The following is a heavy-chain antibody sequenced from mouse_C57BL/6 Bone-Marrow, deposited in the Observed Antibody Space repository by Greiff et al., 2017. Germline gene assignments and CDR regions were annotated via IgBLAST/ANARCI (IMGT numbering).Heavy chain of an antibody. J-gene: IGHJ1*03. D-gene: IGHD2-4*01. CDR1: GYTFTSYG. Sequence: LQESGAELARPGASVKLSCKASGYTFTSYGISWVKQRTGQGLEWIGEIYPRSGNTYYNEKFKGKATLTADKSSSTAYMELRSLTSEDSAVYFCARSIYYDYDGDWYFDVWGTGTTVTVSS. CDR3: ARSIYYDYDGDWYFDV. CDR2: IYPRSGNT. V-gene: IGHV1-81*01.